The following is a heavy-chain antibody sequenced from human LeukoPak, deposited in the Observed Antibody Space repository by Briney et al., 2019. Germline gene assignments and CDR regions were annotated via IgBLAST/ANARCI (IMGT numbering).Heavy chain of an antibody. CDR2: MNPNSANT. CDR1: GYSFTSYD. J-gene: IGHJ4*02. V-gene: IGHV1-8*01. D-gene: IGHD3-10*01. Sequence: ASVRVSCKTSGYSFTSYDINWVRQATGQGLEWMGWMNPNSANTVYAQKFQGRVTMTTNTSIRTAYMELTSLRSDDTAVYYCARVQRVKFPLKYYFDYWGQGTLVTVSS. CDR3: ARVQRVKFPLKYYFDY.